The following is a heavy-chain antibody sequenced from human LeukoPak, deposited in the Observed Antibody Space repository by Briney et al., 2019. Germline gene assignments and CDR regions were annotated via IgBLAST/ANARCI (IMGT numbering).Heavy chain of an antibody. J-gene: IGHJ6*02. CDR1: GFTFSIYW. CDR3: VRDGPGGIEARKRYYGMDV. V-gene: IGHV3-7*05. D-gene: IGHD6-6*01. CDR2: INQDGSEK. Sequence: GGSLRLSCAAPGFTFSIYWMSWVRQAPGKGLEWVASINQDGSEKYYVDSVKGRCTISRDNAKTSLYLQMSSLRAEDAAAYYCVRDGPGGIEARKRYYGMDVWGQGTTVSVSS.